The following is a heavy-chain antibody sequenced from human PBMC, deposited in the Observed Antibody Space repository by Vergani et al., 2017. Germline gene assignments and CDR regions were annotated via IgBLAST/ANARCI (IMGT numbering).Heavy chain of an antibody. CDR1: FDPIRNLY. CDR3: ASDTHSGQRADR. J-gene: IGHJ5*02. D-gene: IGHD6-19*01. CDR2: IHYSENT. Sequence: QVQLQESGPGLVKSSETLSLTCSVSFDPIRNLYCNWIRQPPGKGLEWIGSIHYSENTNYNPSLKTRVTISVDTSKNQFSLTLTSVTAADTAVYCCASDTHSGQRADRWGQGILVTVTS. V-gene: IGHV4-59*11.